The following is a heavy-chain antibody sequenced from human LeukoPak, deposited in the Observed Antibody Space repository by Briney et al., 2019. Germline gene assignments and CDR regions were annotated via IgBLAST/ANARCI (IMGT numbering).Heavy chain of an antibody. CDR2: IYPGDSNT. Sequence: GESLKISCKGSGYSFSTYWIGWVRQMPGKGLEWVGIIYPGDSNTKYSPSFQGQVTISPDKSITTAYLQWSSLKASDTAMYSCARHLNYGSASYSPYYFDYWGQGTLVTVSS. D-gene: IGHD3-10*01. CDR3: ARHLNYGSASYSPYYFDY. J-gene: IGHJ4*02. V-gene: IGHV5-51*01. CDR1: GYSFSTYW.